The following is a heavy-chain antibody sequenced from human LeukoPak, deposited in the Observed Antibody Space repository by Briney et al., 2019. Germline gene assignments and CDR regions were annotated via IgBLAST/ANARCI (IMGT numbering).Heavy chain of an antibody. D-gene: IGHD2-15*01. CDR1: GFTFSSYS. Sequence: GGSLRLSCAASGFTFSSYSMNWVRQAPGKGLEWVSSISSSGSYIYYADSVEGRFTISRDNAKNSLYLQMSSLRAEDTAVYYCASSYCSGGSCYEYYFDYWGQGTLVTVSS. J-gene: IGHJ4*02. CDR3: ASSYCSGGSCYEYYFDY. CDR2: ISSSGSYI. V-gene: IGHV3-21*01.